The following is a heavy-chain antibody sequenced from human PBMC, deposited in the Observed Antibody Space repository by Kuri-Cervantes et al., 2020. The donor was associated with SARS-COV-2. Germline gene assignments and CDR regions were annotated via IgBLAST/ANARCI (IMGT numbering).Heavy chain of an antibody. CDR3: AKDLAHSGSYYNHWGFDY. J-gene: IGHJ4*02. CDR1: AFSFSDYY. V-gene: IGHV3-11*04. Sequence: GESLKISCAASAFSFSDYYMSWIRQAPGKGLEWVSYISSTGSTIYYADSVKGRFTISRDNAKTSLYLQMNSLRAEDTAVYYCAKDLAHSGSYYNHWGFDYWGQGTLVTVSS. CDR2: ISSTGSTI. D-gene: IGHD1-26*01.